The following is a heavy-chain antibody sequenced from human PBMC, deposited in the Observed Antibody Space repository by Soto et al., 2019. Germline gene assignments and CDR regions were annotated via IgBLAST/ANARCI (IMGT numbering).Heavy chain of an antibody. CDR2: ISGSGGST. Sequence: EVQLLESGGGLVQPGGSVRLSCAASGFTFSSYAMSWVRQAPGKGLEWVSAISGSGGSTYYADYVKGRFTISRDNSNNTLYLQMNSLRAEDTAVYYCAKDYYYGSGSYYNPYYFDYWGQGTLVTVSS. D-gene: IGHD3-10*01. V-gene: IGHV3-23*01. CDR1: GFTFSSYA. J-gene: IGHJ4*02. CDR3: AKDYYYGSGSYYNPYYFDY.